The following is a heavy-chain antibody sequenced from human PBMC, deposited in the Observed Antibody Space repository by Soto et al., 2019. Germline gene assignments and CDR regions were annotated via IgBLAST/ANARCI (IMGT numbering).Heavy chain of an antibody. V-gene: IGHV4-34*01. CDR2: INHSGST. CDR1: GGSFSGYY. CDR3: ASRPPVRGATANWFDP. D-gene: IGHD3-10*01. J-gene: IGHJ5*02. Sequence: QVQLQQWGAGLLKPSETLSLTCAVYGGSFSGYYWSWIRQPPGKGLEWIGEINHSGSTNYNPSLKSRVTISVDTSKNQFSLKLSSVTAADTAVYYCASRPPVRGATANWFDPWGQGTLVTVSS.